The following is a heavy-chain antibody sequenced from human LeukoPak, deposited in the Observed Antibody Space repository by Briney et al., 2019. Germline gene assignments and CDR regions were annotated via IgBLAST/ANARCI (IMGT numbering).Heavy chain of an antibody. CDR3: ARDGVVVVPAAIVFDAFDI. V-gene: IGHV3-21*01. Sequence: GGSLRLSCAASGFTLSSYSMNWVRQAPGKGLEWVSSISSSSSYIYYADSVKGRFTISRDNAKNSLYLQMNSLRAEDTAVYYCARDGVVVVPAAIVFDAFDIWGQGTMVTVSS. CDR2: ISSSSSYI. CDR1: GFTLSSYS. D-gene: IGHD2-2*01. J-gene: IGHJ3*02.